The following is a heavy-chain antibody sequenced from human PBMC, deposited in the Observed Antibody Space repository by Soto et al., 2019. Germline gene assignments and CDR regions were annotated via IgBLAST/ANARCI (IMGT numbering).Heavy chain of an antibody. D-gene: IGHD2-2*01. V-gene: IGHV3-53*01. CDR1: GFTFSSYD. CDR2: IWTSGST. J-gene: IGHJ3*01. CDR3: AARPLVRAAP. Sequence: EVQLVESGGGLIQPGGSLRLSCEASGFTFSSYDMNWVRQAPGKGLEWVSVIWTSGSTAYADSVKGGFTNSRHNFKSALYLQRSSRRAEAMGVSYCAARPLVRAAPWGQGTMVTVSS.